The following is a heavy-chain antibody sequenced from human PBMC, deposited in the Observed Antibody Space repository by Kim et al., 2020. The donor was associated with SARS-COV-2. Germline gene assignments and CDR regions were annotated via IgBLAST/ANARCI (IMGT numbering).Heavy chain of an antibody. Sequence: KRDYADSVKGRFTISRDNPNKSVYLQMNSLRDEDTVVYDCATDNGWYTFQQWGQGTLVTVSS. CDR2: KR. J-gene: IGHJ1*01. CDR3: ATDNGWYTFQQ. D-gene: IGHD6-19*01. V-gene: IGHV3-7*01.